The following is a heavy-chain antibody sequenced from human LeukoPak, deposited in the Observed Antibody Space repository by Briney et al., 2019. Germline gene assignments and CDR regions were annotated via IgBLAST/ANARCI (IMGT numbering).Heavy chain of an antibody. V-gene: IGHV3-30*03. CDR1: GFPFSGYG. D-gene: IGHD1-1*01. J-gene: IGHJ4*02. Sequence: GGSLRLSCTASGFPFSGYGMHWVRQAPGKGPEWVAAISSDGSKKDYADSVKGRFSISRDKSKNTLYLQMNSLRPEDTAVYYCATEYDNLDDYFDYWGQGTLDIVSS. CDR2: ISSDGSKK. CDR3: ATEYDNLDDYFDY.